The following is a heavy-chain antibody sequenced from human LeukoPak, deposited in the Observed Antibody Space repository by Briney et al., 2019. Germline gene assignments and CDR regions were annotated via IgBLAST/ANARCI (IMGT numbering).Heavy chain of an antibody. CDR3: ARAYSSSQYVFDI. CDR1: GFTFSSYA. D-gene: IGHD6-13*01. J-gene: IGHJ3*02. V-gene: IGHV3-23*01. CDR2: ISGSGGST. Sequence: GGSLRLSCAASGFTFSSYAMSWVRQAPGKGLEWVSAISGSGGSTYYADSVKGRFTISRDNSKNTLYLQMNSLRAEDTAVYYCARAYSSSQYVFDIWGQGTMVSVSS.